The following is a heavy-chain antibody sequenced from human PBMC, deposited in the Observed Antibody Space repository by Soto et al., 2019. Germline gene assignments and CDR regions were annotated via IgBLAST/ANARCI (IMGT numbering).Heavy chain of an antibody. V-gene: IGHV3-30*18. CDR3: TKSGGGSGINYFDY. CDR1: GFTFSSYG. D-gene: IGHD3-10*01. CDR2: ISYDGSNK. J-gene: IGHJ4*02. Sequence: GGSLRLSCAASGFTFSSYGMHWVRQAPGKGLEWVAVISYDGSNKYYADSVKGRFTISRDNSKNTLYLQMNSLRAEDTAVYYCTKSGGGSGINYFDYWGQGT.